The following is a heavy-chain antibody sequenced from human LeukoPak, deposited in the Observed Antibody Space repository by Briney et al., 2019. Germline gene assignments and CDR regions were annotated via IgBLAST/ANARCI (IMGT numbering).Heavy chain of an antibody. CDR2: INHSGST. J-gene: IGHJ6*03. Sequence: SETLSLTCAVYGGSFSGYYWSWVRQPPGKGMEWVGEINHSGSTNYNPSLKSRVTISVETSKNQFSLKLSSVTAADTAVYYCARGLPDYDFWSGYPRSYYMDVWGKGTTVTVSS. V-gene: IGHV4-34*01. CDR3: ARGLPDYDFWSGYPRSYYMDV. CDR1: GGSFSGYY. D-gene: IGHD3-3*01.